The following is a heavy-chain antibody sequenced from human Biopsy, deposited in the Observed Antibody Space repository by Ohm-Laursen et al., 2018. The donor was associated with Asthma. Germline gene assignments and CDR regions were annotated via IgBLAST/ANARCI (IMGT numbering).Heavy chain of an antibody. V-gene: IGHV4-39*01. D-gene: IGHD3-22*01. J-gene: IGHJ4*02. Sequence: SETLSLTWTVSGGPITSSSYYWGWIRQPPGKGMEWIGSMYHSGSPYYHPSLKSRATISVDTSKNQLSLKMSSVTAADTAVYFCVRHQYSSSWSTFDYWGQGALVTVSS. CDR2: MYHSGSP. CDR3: VRHQYSSSWSTFDY. CDR1: GGPITSSSYY.